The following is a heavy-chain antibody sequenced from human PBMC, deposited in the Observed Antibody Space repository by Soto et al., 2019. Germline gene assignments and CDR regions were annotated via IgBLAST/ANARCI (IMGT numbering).Heavy chain of an antibody. D-gene: IGHD6-13*01. J-gene: IGHJ4*02. CDR3: EIGYYISSWRVFDY. V-gene: IGHV1-2*02. Sequence: QVQLVQSGADVKKPGASVKVSCKTSGYTFSGYFMHWLRQAPGQGLEWMGWMNPNSGGTDYAQNFQGRVSMTWDTSISTAYMELSRLRSDDTAIYYCEIGYYISSWRVFDYWGQGTLVTVSS. CDR2: MNPNSGGT. CDR1: GYTFSGYF.